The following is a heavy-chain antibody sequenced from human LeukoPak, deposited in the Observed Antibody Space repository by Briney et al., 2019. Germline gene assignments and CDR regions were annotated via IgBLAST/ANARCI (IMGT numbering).Heavy chain of an antibody. D-gene: IGHD6-19*01. V-gene: IGHV3-30*18. CDR3: AKETSYSSGWY. CDR2: ISYDGSNK. J-gene: IGHJ4*02. Sequence: GGSLRLSCAASGFTFSSYGMHWVRQAPGKGLEWVAVISYDGSNKYYADSVKGRSTISRDNSKNTLYLQMNSLRAEDTAVYYCAKETSYSSGWYWGQGTLVTVSS. CDR1: GFTFSSYG.